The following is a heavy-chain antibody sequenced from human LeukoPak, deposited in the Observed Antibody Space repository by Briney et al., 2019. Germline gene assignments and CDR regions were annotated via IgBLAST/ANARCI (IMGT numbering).Heavy chain of an antibody. J-gene: IGHJ4*02. D-gene: IGHD3-10*01. Sequence: SETLSLTCTVSGYSISSGYHWGWIRQPPGKGLEWIGSIYHSGSTYYNPSLKSRVTISVDTSKNQFSLKLRSVTAADTAVYYCARLRGSGSSKYYFDYWGQGTLVTVSS. V-gene: IGHV4-38-2*02. CDR2: IYHSGST. CDR3: ARLRGSGSSKYYFDY. CDR1: GYSISSGYH.